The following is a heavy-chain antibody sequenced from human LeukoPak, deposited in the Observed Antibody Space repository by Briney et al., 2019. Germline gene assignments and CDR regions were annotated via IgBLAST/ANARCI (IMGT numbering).Heavy chain of an antibody. J-gene: IGHJ3*02. Sequence: GGSLRLSCAASGSTFSSYAMSWVRQAPGKGLEWVSAMSGSGGSTYYADCVKGRFTISRDNSKNTLYLQMNSLRAEDTAVYYCAKDRGRIGNDAFDIWGQGTMVTVSS. CDR3: AKDRGRIGNDAFDI. CDR2: MSGSGGST. V-gene: IGHV3-23*01. CDR1: GSTFSSYA. D-gene: IGHD2-15*01.